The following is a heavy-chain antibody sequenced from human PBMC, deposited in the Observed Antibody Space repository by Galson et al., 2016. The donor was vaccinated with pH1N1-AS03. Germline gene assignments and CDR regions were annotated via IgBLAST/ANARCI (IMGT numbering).Heavy chain of an antibody. V-gene: IGHV3-23*01. CDR3: ANRGDTLGFFES. Sequence: SLRLSCAASGFPFTSWAMTWVRQAPGKGLQWVSTISGLGESTKYADSVKGRFTISRDNSKNTVNLHMNSLRVEDTAVYYCANRGDTLGFFESWGQGTTVTVSS. D-gene: IGHD4-17*01. J-gene: IGHJ6*02. CDR1: GFPFTSWA. CDR2: ISGLGEST.